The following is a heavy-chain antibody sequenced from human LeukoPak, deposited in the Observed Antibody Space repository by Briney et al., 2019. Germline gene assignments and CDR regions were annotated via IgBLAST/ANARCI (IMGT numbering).Heavy chain of an antibody. J-gene: IGHJ4*02. Sequence: GASVKVSCKASGYTFTNYGISWVRQAPGQGLEWMGWISAYTGNTNYAQKLQGRVTMTTDTSPSTAYMELRSLRSDDTAVYYCARDGITMDRGVIIAAVDYWGQGTLVTVSS. CDR1: GYTFTNYG. D-gene: IGHD3-10*01. CDR3: ARDGITMDRGVIIAAVDY. CDR2: ISAYTGNT. V-gene: IGHV1-18*01.